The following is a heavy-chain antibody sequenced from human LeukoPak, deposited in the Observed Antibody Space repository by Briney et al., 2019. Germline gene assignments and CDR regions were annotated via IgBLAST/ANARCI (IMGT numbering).Heavy chain of an antibody. Sequence: GESLKISCQGSGYSFSSYWIGWVRQMPGKGLEWMGLINAADSDTRYSPSFQGQVLISVDKSISTAYLQWGNLKATDTALYYCARLPCTGGSCSKTFDYWGQGTLVTVYS. V-gene: IGHV5-51*01. J-gene: IGHJ4*02. CDR2: INAADSDT. CDR1: GYSFSSYW. CDR3: ARLPCTGGSCSKTFDY. D-gene: IGHD2-15*01.